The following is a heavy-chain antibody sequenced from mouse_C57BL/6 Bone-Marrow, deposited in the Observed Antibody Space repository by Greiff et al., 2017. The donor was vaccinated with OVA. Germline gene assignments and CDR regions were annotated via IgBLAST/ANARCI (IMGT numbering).Heavy chain of an antibody. CDR3: ARGVSTTVVPLFDY. Sequence: EVQLQESGPELVKPGASVKISCKASGYSFTGYYMNWVKQSPEKSLEWIGEINPSTGGTTYNQKFKAKATLTVDKSSSTAYMQLKSLTSEDSAVYYCARGVSTTVVPLFDYWGQGTTLTVSS. D-gene: IGHD1-1*01. CDR2: INPSTGGT. V-gene: IGHV1-42*01. CDR1: GYSFTGYY. J-gene: IGHJ2*01.